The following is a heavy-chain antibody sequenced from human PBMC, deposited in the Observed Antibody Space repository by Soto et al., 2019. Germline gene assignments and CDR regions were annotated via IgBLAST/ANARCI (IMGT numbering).Heavy chain of an antibody. V-gene: IGHV3-21*01. J-gene: IGHJ4*02. D-gene: IGHD3-10*02. Sequence: PGGSLLLSCAASGFVFSDFQLNWVRQAPGRGLEWLASITGTSAFLFYADSIKGRFTISRDNPKNFLFLQMDSLGPEDTAVYYCARDNLAVQGAFDHWGQGALVTVSS. CDR3: ARDNLAVQGAFDH. CDR2: ITGTSAFL. CDR1: GFVFSDFQ.